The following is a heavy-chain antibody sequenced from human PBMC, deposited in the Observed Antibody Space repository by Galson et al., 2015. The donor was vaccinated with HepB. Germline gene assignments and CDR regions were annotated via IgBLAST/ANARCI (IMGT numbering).Heavy chain of an antibody. CDR1: GFTFSSYG. V-gene: IGHV3-30*18. D-gene: IGHD3-22*01. J-gene: IGHJ6*03. CDR3: AKLWGHNDYYDSSGSLIYYYYYMDV. CDR2: ISYDGSNK. Sequence: SLRLSCAASGFTFSSYGMHWVRQAPGKGLEWVAVISYDGSNKYYADSVKGRFTISRDNSKNTLYLQMNSLRAEDTAVYYCAKLWGHNDYYDSSGSLIYYYYYMDVWGKGTTVTVSS.